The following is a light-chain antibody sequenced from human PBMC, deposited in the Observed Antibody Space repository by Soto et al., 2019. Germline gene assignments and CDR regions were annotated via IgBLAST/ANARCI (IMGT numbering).Light chain of an antibody. Sequence: DIPLTQSPSTLSAAVGDSVTITCRASQNIRNLLAWYQQKPGKAPKPLIYDASTLKTGVPSRFSGSGSGTEFTLTISSLQPDDFATYYCQHYNSYSEAFGQGTKVELK. V-gene: IGKV1-5*01. CDR3: QHYNSYSEA. CDR1: QNIRNL. J-gene: IGKJ1*01. CDR2: DAS.